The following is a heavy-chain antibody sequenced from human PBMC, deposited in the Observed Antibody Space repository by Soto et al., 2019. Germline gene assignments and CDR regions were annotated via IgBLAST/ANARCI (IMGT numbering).Heavy chain of an antibody. J-gene: IGHJ4*02. V-gene: IGHV3-23*01. CDR3: AYSSTRFDY. Sequence: EVQLLESGGGLVQPGGSLRLSCAASGFTFSSYAMSWVRQAPGKGLEWVSAISGSGGSTYYADSVKGRFTISRDNSKNTLYLQMNSLGAGATAVYYCAYSSTRFDYWGQGTLVTVSS. D-gene: IGHD6-13*01. CDR2: ISGSGGST. CDR1: GFTFSSYA.